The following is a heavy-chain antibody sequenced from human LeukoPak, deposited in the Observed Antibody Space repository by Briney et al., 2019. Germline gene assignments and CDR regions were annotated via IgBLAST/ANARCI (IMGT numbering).Heavy chain of an antibody. D-gene: IGHD3-22*01. J-gene: IGHJ4*02. CDR1: GGSSSGYY. Sequence: PSETLSLTCAVYGGSSSGYYWSWIRQPPGKGLEWIGEINHSGSTNYNPSLKSRVTISVDTSKNQFSLKLSSVTAADTAVYYCASLGYYDSSGYRYWGQGTLVTVSS. CDR2: INHSGST. V-gene: IGHV4-34*01. CDR3: ASLGYYDSSGYRY.